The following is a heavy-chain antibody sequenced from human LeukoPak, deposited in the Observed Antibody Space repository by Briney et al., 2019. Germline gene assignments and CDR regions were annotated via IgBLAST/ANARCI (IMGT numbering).Heavy chain of an antibody. CDR1: GVSISSSNSY. J-gene: IGHJ5*02. Sequence: SETLSLTCTVSGVSISSSNSYWGWIRQPPGKGLEWIGRIYNGGIITYNPSLKSRVTMSIDTSNNQFSLRWRFVTAADTVVYYCARDSGTAGEVKFDPWGQGTLVTVSS. CDR3: ARDSGTAGEVKFDP. D-gene: IGHD3-10*01. CDR2: IYNGGII. V-gene: IGHV4-39*07.